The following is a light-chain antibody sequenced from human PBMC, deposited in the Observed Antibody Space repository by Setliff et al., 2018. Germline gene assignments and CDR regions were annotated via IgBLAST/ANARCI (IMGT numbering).Light chain of an antibody. J-gene: IGLJ1*01. V-gene: IGLV2-14*01. CDR2: EVS. CDR1: GSDVGDYKY. CDR3: SSYTSSSTLYV. Sequence: QSALAQPASVSGSPGQSITISCTGSGSDVGDYKYVSWYQQHPGKAPKLIIYEVSNRPSGVSNRFSGSKSGSTASLSISGLQAEDEADYYCSSYTSSSTLYVFGTGTKVTVL.